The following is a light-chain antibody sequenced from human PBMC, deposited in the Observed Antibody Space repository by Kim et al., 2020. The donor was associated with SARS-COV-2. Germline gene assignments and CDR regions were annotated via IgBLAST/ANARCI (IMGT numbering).Light chain of an antibody. CDR3: AAWDDSLNGPV. V-gene: IGLV1-36*01. Sequence: QSVLTQPPSVSEAPGQRVTISCSGSSSNIGNNAINWYQQLPGKAPKLLIYYNDLLPSGVSDRFSGSKSGTSASLAISGLQSDDEADYYCAAWDDSLNGPVFGGGTQLTVL. J-gene: IGLJ3*02. CDR1: SSNIGNNA. CDR2: YND.